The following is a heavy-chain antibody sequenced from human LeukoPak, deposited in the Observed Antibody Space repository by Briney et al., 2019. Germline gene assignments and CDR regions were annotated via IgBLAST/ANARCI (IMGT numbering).Heavy chain of an antibody. CDR2: IDNSGST. D-gene: IGHD3-3*01. J-gene: IGHJ4*02. CDR3: ARGRITIFGVVTPHFDY. V-gene: IGHV4-59*01. Sequence: SETLSPTCTVSRGSISSYYWSWIRQPPGKGLEWIGYIDNSGSTNSNPSLKSRVAMSVDTSKNEFSLKLSSVTAADTAVYYCARGRITIFGVVTPHFDYWGQGTLVTVSS. CDR1: RGSISSYY.